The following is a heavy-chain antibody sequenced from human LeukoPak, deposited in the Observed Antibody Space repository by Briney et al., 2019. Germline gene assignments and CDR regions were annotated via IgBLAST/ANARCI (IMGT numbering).Heavy chain of an antibody. CDR2: IYYSGST. CDR3: ARRELGSYFDY. Sequence: SETLSLTCTVSGASISSSSYYWGWIRQPPGKGLEWIGSIYYSGSTYYNPSLKCRVTISVDTSKNQFSLKLSSVTAADTAVYYCARRELGSYFDYWGQGTLVTVSS. CDR1: GASISSSSYY. V-gene: IGHV4-39*01. D-gene: IGHD7-27*01. J-gene: IGHJ4*02.